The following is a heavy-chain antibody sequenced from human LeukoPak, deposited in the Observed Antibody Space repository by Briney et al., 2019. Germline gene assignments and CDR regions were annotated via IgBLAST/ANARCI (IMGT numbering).Heavy chain of an antibody. CDR1: GGSIRTYY. CDR2: IYYSGST. D-gene: IGHD2-15*01. Sequence: SSETLSLTCTVSGGSIRTYYWTWIRQPPGKGLEWIGYIYYSGSTNYNPSLKSRVTISVGTSKNQFSLKLSSVTAADTAVYYCARDYNLGYCSGGSCYSLGYWGQGTLVTVSS. J-gene: IGHJ4*02. V-gene: IGHV4-59*01. CDR3: ARDYNLGYCSGGSCYSLGY.